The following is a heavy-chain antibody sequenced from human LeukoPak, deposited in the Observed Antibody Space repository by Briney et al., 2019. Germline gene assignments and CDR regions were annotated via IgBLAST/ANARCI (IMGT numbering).Heavy chain of an antibody. D-gene: IGHD3-10*01. CDR1: GGSISSGGYY. J-gene: IGHJ4*02. Sequence: SETLSLTCTVSGGSISSGGYYWSWIRQHPGKGLEWVGYIYYSGSTYHNPSLKSRLTISIDTPKNQFSLKLSSVTAADTAVYYCARVVFGYYGSGGHDYWGQGTLVTVSS. V-gene: IGHV4-31*03. CDR3: ARVVFGYYGSGGHDY. CDR2: IYYSGST.